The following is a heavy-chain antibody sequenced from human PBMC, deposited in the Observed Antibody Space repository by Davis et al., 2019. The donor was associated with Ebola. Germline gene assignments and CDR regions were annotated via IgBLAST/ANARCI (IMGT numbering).Heavy chain of an antibody. J-gene: IGHJ6*02. CDR2: ISKTVDST. Sequence: GGSLRLSCAASGFTVSNSYTNWLRQSPGKGLERVSVISKTVDSTQYADPVKGRFTISRDISKYTLYLPMSRLRAEYTAVYYCAKDLRWYGMDAWGQGTTVIVSS. V-gene: IGHV3-66*01. CDR1: GFTVSNSY. D-gene: IGHD3-3*01. CDR3: AKDLRWYGMDA.